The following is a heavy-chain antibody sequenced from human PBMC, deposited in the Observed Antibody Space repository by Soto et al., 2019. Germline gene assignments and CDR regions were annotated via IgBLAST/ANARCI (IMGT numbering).Heavy chain of an antibody. V-gene: IGHV4-31*03. J-gene: IGHJ5*02. D-gene: IGHD2-2*01. CDR1: GGSISSGGYY. CDR2: IYHSGTT. CDR3: ARVRGNLLLGWFGP. Sequence: QVQLQESGPGLVKPSQTLSLTCTVSGGSISSGGYYWSWIRQHPGKGLEWIGYIYHSGTTYYNPSLKCRVTISVATSKNQFSLKLTSVTAADTAVYYGARVRGNLLLGWFGPWVQGTLVSVSS.